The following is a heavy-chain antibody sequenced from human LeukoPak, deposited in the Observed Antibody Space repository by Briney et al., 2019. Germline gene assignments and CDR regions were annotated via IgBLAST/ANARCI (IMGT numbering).Heavy chain of an antibody. V-gene: IGHV3-21*01. CDR3: ARDSSITIFGVVNGKSAFDI. Sequence: PGGSLRLSCAASGFTFSSYSMNWVRQAPGKGLEWVSSISSSSSYIYYADSVKGRFTISRDNAKNSLYLQMNSLRAEDTAVYHCARDSSITIFGVVNGKSAFDIWGQGTMVTVSS. D-gene: IGHD3-3*01. CDR1: GFTFSSYS. J-gene: IGHJ3*02. CDR2: ISSSSSYI.